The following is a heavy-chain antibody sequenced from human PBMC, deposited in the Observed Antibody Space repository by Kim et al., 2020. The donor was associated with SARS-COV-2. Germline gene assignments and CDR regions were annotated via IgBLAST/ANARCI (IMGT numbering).Heavy chain of an antibody. V-gene: IGHV2-70*04. CDR2: VN. CDR3: ARGRRGADY. Sequence: VNFYSTSLKTRLTISKDTSKNQVVLTMTNMDPVDTATYYCARGRRGADYWGQGTLVTVSS. J-gene: IGHJ4*02.